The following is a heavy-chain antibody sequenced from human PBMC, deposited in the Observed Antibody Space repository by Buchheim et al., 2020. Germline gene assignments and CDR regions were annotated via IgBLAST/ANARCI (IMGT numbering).Heavy chain of an antibody. V-gene: IGHV3-23*01. CDR3: AKAFLRCSGGSCYSYYYYYMDV. Sequence: EVQLLESGGGLVQPGGSLRLSCAASGFIFSSYAMSWVRQAPGKGLEWVSGISGSGGSTYYADSVKGRFTISRDNSKNTLYLQMNSLRAEDTAVYYCAKAFLRCSGGSCYSYYYYYMDVWGKGTT. D-gene: IGHD2-15*01. CDR1: GFIFSSYA. CDR2: ISGSGGST. J-gene: IGHJ6*03.